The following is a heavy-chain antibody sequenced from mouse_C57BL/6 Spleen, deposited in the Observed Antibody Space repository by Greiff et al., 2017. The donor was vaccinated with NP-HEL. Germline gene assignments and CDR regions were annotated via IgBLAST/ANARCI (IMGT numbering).Heavy chain of an antibody. J-gene: IGHJ4*01. CDR1: GFTFSDFY. V-gene: IGHV7-1*01. CDR2: SRNKANDYTT. CDR3: AREARGAMDY. Sequence: EVKLMESGGGLVQSGRSLRLSCATSGFTFSDFYMEWVRQAPGKGLEWIAASRNKANDYTTEYSASVKGRFIVSRDTSQSILYLQMNALRAEDTAIYYCAREARGAMDYWGQGTSVTVSS.